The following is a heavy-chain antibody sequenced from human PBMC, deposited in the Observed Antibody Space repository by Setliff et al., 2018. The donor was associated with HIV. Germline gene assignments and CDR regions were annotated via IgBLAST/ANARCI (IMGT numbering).Heavy chain of an antibody. D-gene: IGHD3-10*01. Sequence: SETLSLTCTVSGGSISSGSYYWSWMRQPAGKGLEWIGHIHHSGTAYDNPSLKSRVTISVDPSKNQILLRLSSVTAADTAVYYCARLSGGMVPNYWGQGTLVTVSS. CDR3: ARLSGGMVPNY. CDR2: IHHSGTA. V-gene: IGHV4-61*09. J-gene: IGHJ4*02. CDR1: GGSISSGSYY.